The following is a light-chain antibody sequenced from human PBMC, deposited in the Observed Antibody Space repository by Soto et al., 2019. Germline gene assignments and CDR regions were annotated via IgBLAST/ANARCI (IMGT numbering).Light chain of an antibody. V-gene: IGKV3-20*01. CDR1: QSVSSSY. Sequence: SVLTQSPGTLSLSPGERAPLSCRASQSVSSSYLAWYQQKPGQAPRLLIYGASSRATGIPDRFSGSGSGTDFTLTISRLEPEDVAVYYCQQFGNSPPYTFGQGTKLEIK. J-gene: IGKJ2*01. CDR2: GAS. CDR3: QQFGNSPPYT.